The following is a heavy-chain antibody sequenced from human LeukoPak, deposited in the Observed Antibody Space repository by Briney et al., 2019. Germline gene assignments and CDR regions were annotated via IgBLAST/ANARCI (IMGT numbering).Heavy chain of an antibody. D-gene: IGHD6-6*01. Sequence: GGSLRLSCSASGFAFDDHSMSWGRQVPREGVGRGSGINWNGGSTGYADPLRGRFTISRDNAKNSLYLQMDSLRAEDTAVYYCARGPGIAARYYYYYMDVWGKGTTVTVSS. CDR3: ARGPGIAARYYYYYMDV. V-gene: IGHV3-20*04. CDR2: INWNGGST. J-gene: IGHJ6*03. CDR1: GFAFDDHS.